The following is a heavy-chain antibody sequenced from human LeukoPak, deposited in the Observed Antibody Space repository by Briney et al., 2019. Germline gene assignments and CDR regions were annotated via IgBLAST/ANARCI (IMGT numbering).Heavy chain of an antibody. CDR2: ISYSGTT. J-gene: IGHJ4*02. D-gene: IGHD3-10*01. V-gene: IGHV4-31*03. CDR3: ARDRNSGFDY. Sequence: PSQTLSLTCTVSGVSISSVGYYWGCIRQLPGKGLEWIGYISYSGTTNYNPSLESRVTFSVDTSKNQFSVKLSSVTAADTAVYYCARDRNSGFDYWGQGTLVTVCS. CDR1: GVSISSVGYY.